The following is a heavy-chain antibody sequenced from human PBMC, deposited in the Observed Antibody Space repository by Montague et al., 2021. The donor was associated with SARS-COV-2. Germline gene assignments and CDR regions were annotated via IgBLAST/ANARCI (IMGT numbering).Heavy chain of an antibody. D-gene: IGHD3-10*01. CDR2: ISSSGSAK. V-gene: IGHV3-48*03. J-gene: IGHJ3*02. CDR3: ARGGSVIMVRGLIADAFDI. CDR1: GFTFSSYE. Sequence: SLRLSFAASGFTFSSYEMNWVRQAPGKGLEWVSYISSSGSAKYYADSVKGRFTISRDNAKSSLYLQMNSLRAEDTAVYYCARGGSVIMVRGLIADAFDIWGQGTMVTVSS.